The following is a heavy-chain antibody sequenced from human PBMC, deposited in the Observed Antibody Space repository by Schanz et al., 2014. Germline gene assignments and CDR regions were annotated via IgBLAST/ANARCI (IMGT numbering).Heavy chain of an antibody. CDR3: ARGPSTGAFDI. Sequence: QVQLVQSGPEVKKPGASVKVSCEASGYTFTSYYIHWFRQAPGQGLEWMGLINPSVGNTNYAQKFRGRVTMTRDTSTSTVYMELSSLRSEDTAVYFCARGPSTGAFDIWGQGTTVTVSS. V-gene: IGHV1-46*03. CDR1: GYTFTSYY. J-gene: IGHJ3*02. CDR2: INPSVGNT.